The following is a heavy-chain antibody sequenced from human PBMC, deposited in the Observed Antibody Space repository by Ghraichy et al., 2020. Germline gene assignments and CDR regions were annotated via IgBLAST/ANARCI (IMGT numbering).Heavy chain of an antibody. CDR1: GYTFTGYY. J-gene: IGHJ4*02. CDR3: ARDREDDFWSGYEY. Sequence: ASVKVSCKASGYTFTGYYMHWVRQAPGQGLEWMGWINPNSGGTNYAQKFQGRVTMTRDTSISTAYMELSRLRSDDTAVYYCARDREDDFWSGYEYWGQGTLVTVSS. CDR2: INPNSGGT. D-gene: IGHD3-3*01. V-gene: IGHV1-2*02.